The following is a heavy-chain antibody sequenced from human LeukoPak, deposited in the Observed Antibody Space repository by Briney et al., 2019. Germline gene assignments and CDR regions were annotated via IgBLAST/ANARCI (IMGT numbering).Heavy chain of an antibody. J-gene: IGHJ6*03. CDR3: ARDTYSLMDV. V-gene: IGHV4-59*01. Sequence: SETLSLTCTVSGGSISTYYWSWIRQPPGKGLEWIGYIYYSGSTNYNPSLKSRVTISVDTSKNQFSLKLGSVTAADTAVYYCARDTYSLMDVWGKGTTVTVSS. CDR2: IYYSGST. D-gene: IGHD4-11*01. CDR1: GGSISTYY.